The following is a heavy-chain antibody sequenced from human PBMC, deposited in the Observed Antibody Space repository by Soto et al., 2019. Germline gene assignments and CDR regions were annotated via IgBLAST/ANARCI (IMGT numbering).Heavy chain of an antibody. CDR2: ISFSDGGT. J-gene: IGHJ2*01. CDR1: GFTFSSYA. Sequence: EEQLLESGGGLVQPGGSLRLACAASGFTFSSYAMTWVRQAPGKGLEWVSSISFSDGGTYYADSVKGRLTISRDNSKNTLFLQMNSLRVEDTAVYYCAQDDRMLGRGYFDLWGHGTLVTVSS. CDR3: AQDDRMLGRGYFDL. D-gene: IGHD2-15*01. V-gene: IGHV3-23*01.